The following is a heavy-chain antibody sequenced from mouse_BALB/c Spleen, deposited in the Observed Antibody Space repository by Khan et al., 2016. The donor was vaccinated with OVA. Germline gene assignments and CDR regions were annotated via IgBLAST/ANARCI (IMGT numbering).Heavy chain of an antibody. D-gene: IGHD2-14*01. Sequence: QVQLKQSGPELKKPGETVRISCKASGYIFTTAGIQWVQKMPGKGLKWIGWINTHSGVPKYAEDFKGRFAFSLEISVSTAYLQITNLKNEDTATYFCARGGAAYYRNDGGAMEYWGQGTSVTVSS. V-gene: IGHV9-4*02. J-gene: IGHJ4*01. CDR1: GYIFTTAG. CDR2: INTHSGVP. CDR3: ARGGAAYYRNDGGAMEY.